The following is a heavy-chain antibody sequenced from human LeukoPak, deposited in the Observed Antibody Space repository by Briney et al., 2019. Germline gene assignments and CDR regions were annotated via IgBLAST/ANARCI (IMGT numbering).Heavy chain of an antibody. Sequence: GGSLRLSCAASGFSFDDYAMHWVRQAPGKGLEWVSLITWDGGNTYYADSVKGRFTISRDNSKNSLYLQMNSLRAEDTAVYYCAKDYCSGGSCGLDYWGQGTLVTVSS. J-gene: IGHJ4*02. CDR3: AKDYCSGGSCGLDY. CDR1: GFSFDDYA. CDR2: ITWDGGNT. D-gene: IGHD2-15*01. V-gene: IGHV3-43D*03.